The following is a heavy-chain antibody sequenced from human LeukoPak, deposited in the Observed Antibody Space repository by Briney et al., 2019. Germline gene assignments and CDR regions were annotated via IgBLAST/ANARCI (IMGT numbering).Heavy chain of an antibody. J-gene: IGHJ6*03. Sequence: SETLSLTCTVSGGSISSYYWSWIRQPPGKGLEWIGEINHSGSTNYNPSLKSRVTISVDTSKNQFSLKLSSVTAADTAVYYCARVSFFRWAATRPSYYYYYMDVWGKGTTVTISS. CDR3: ARVSFFRWAATRPSYYYYYMDV. D-gene: IGHD2-15*01. CDR2: INHSGST. CDR1: GGSISSYY. V-gene: IGHV4-34*01.